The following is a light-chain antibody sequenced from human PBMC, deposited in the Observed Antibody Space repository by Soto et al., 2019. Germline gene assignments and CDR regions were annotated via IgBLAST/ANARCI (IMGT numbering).Light chain of an antibody. CDR1: QSVSSY. CDR2: DAS. Sequence: EIVLTPSPATLSLSPGERATLSCRASQSVSSYLAWYQQTPGQAPRLLIYDASNRATGIPARFSGSGSGTDFTLTISSLEPEDFAVYYCQQRSNWLTFGGGTKVDI. J-gene: IGKJ4*01. V-gene: IGKV3-11*01. CDR3: QQRSNWLT.